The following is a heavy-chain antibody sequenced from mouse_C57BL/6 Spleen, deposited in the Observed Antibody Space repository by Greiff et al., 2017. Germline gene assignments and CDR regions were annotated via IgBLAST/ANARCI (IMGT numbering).Heavy chain of an antibody. J-gene: IGHJ3*01. CDR3: TTPAYYYGSSRGFAY. Sequence: EVQLQQSGAELVRPGASVKLSCTASGFNIKDDYMHWVKQRPEQGLEWIGWIDPENGDTEYASKFQGKATITADTSSNTAYMQLRSLTSEDTAVYYCTTPAYYYGSSRGFAYWGQGTLVTVSA. D-gene: IGHD1-1*01. CDR2: IDPENGDT. V-gene: IGHV14-4*01. CDR1: GFNIKDDY.